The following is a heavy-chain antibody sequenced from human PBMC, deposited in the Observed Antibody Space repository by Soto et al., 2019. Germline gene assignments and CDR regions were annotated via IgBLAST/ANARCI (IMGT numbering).Heavy chain of an antibody. J-gene: IGHJ4*02. CDR3: ARVGYSSSWRFDY. CDR1: RDSFSNYA. Sequence: SVKVSCKASRDSFSNYAISWVRQAPGQGLEWMGGIFPFIGTTSFAQRFQDRVTITADEPTSTAYMELRSLTSEDTAVYYCARVGYSSSWRFDYWGQGTVVTVSS. V-gene: IGHV1-69*13. CDR2: IFPFIGTT. D-gene: IGHD6-13*01.